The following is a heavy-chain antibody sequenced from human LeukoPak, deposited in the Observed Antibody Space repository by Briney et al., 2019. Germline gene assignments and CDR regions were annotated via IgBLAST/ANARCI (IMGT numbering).Heavy chain of an antibody. J-gene: IGHJ4*02. CDR2: IYYSGST. CDR1: SGSISSYY. Sequence: SETLSLTCTVSSGSISSYYWSWIRQPPGKGLEWIGYIYYSGSTNYNPSLKSRVTISVDTSKNQFSLKLSSVTAADTAVYYCARERFGWFFDYWGQGTLVTVSS. CDR3: ARERFGWFFDY. V-gene: IGHV4-59*01. D-gene: IGHD3-10*01.